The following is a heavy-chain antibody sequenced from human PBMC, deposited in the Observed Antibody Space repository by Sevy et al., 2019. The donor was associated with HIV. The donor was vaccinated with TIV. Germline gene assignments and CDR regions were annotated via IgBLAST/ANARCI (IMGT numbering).Heavy chain of an antibody. D-gene: IGHD3-22*01. V-gene: IGHV4-59*08. CDR3: ARRRIGVVISRDYYYSYMDV. Sequence: SETLSLTCTVSGGSISSYYWSWIRQPPGKGLEWIGYIYYSGSTNYNPSLKSRVTISVDTSKNQFSLKLSSVTAADTAVYYCARRRIGVVISRDYYYSYMDVWGKGTTVTVSS. CDR1: GGSISSYY. CDR2: IYYSGST. J-gene: IGHJ6*03.